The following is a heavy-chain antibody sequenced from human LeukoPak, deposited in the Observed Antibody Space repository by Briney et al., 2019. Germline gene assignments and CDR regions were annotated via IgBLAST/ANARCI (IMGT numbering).Heavy chain of an antibody. Sequence: SETLSLTCTVSGGSISSYYWSWIRQPPGKGLEWIGYIYYSGSTNYNPSLKSRVTISVDTSKNQFSLKLSPVTAADTAVYYCAREWRYYYGSGSSIFDYWGQGTLVTVSS. J-gene: IGHJ4*02. V-gene: IGHV4-59*01. D-gene: IGHD3-10*01. CDR2: IYYSGST. CDR3: AREWRYYYGSGSSIFDY. CDR1: GGSISSYY.